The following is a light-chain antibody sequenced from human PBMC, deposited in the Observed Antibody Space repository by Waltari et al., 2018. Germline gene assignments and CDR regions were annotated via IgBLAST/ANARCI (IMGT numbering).Light chain of an antibody. CDR2: AAS. Sequence: EIVLTQSPGTLSLPPGERVTLSCRASQIVSNNFLAWYQQRPGQPPRLLIYAASSRAAGIPDRFRGSESGTDFTLTISRLEPEDFAAYYCQLYGSSLYIFGPGTKLEIK. CDR3: QLYGSSLYI. CDR1: QIVSNNF. J-gene: IGKJ2*01. V-gene: IGKV3-20*01.